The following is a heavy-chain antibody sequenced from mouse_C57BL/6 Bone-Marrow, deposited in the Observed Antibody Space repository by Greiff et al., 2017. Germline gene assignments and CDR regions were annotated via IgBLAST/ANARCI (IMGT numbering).Heavy chain of an antibody. J-gene: IGHJ4*01. V-gene: IGHV1-22*01. Sequence: EVKLQESGPELVKPGASVKMSCKASGYTFTDYNMHWVKQSHGKSLEWIGYINPNNGGTSYNQKFKGKATLTVNKSSSTAYMELRSLTSEDSAVYYCARRWLLRDYYAMDYWGQGTSVTVSS. D-gene: IGHD2-3*01. CDR3: ARRWLLRDYYAMDY. CDR2: INPNNGGT. CDR1: GYTFTDYN.